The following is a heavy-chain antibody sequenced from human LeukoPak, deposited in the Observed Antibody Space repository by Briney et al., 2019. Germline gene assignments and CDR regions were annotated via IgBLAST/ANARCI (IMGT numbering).Heavy chain of an antibody. CDR2: IYSGGST. V-gene: IGHV3-66*01. CDR3: ARDHHWNDGAHFDY. Sequence: SGGSLRLSCAASGFTVGSNYMSWVRQAPGKGLEWVSVIYSGGSTYYADSVKGRFTISRDNSKNTLYLQMNSLRAEDTAVYYCARDHHWNDGAHFDYWGQGTLVTVSS. CDR1: GFTVGSNY. J-gene: IGHJ4*02. D-gene: IGHD1-1*01.